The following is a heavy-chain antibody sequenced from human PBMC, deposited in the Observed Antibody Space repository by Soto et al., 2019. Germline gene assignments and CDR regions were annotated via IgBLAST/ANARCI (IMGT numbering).Heavy chain of an antibody. CDR1: GFTFSSYA. V-gene: IGHV3-30-3*01. D-gene: IGHD3-10*01. CDR3: AGSPLNYGSGPYGMDV. Sequence: GGSLRLSCAASGFTFSSYAMHWVRQAPGKGLEWVAVISYDGSNKYYADSVKGRFTISRDNSKNTLYLQMNSLRAEDTAVYYCAGSPLNYGSGPYGMDVWGQGTTVTVS. CDR2: ISYDGSNK. J-gene: IGHJ6*02.